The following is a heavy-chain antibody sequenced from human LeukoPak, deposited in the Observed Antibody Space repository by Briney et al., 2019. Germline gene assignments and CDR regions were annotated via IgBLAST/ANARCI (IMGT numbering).Heavy chain of an antibody. D-gene: IGHD2-2*02. CDR3: ARQYTFDI. J-gene: IGHJ3*02. CDR2: VNHTGGI. V-gene: IGHV4-34*01. CDR1: GGSFSGYS. Sequence: SETLSLTCAVYGGSFSGYSWSWIRQSPERGLEWIGEVNHTGGIAYNPPLKSRVTVSIDTSKNQFSLQLSSVTAADTAVYYCARQYTFDIWGRGTRVSVSS.